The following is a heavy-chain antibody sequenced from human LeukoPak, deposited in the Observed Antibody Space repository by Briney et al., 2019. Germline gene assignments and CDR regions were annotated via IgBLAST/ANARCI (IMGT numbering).Heavy chain of an antibody. CDR1: GYTFTSYY. V-gene: IGHV1-46*01. CDR2: INPSGGST. Sequence: ASVKVSCKASGYTFTSYYMHWVRQAPGQGLEWMGIINPSGGSTSYAQKFQGRVTMTRDMSTSTVYMELSSLRSEDTAVYYCARGGLRYFDWLLYGVPYYYMDVWGKGTTVTVSS. CDR3: ARGGLRYFDWLLYGVPYYYMDV. J-gene: IGHJ6*03. D-gene: IGHD3-9*01.